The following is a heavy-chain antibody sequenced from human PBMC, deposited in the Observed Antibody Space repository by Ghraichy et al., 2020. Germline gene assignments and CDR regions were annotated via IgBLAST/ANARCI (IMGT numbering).Heavy chain of an antibody. J-gene: IGHJ6*02. CDR2: INGNSTTI. CDR1: GHSFSSQT. Sequence: GGSLRLSCEASGHSFSSQTLNLVRQAPGKGLEWISHINGNSTTIHYADSVKGRFTISRDNAKKSLYLQMNNLRADDTAVYFCAREAEFQLWLANYGMDVWGQGTAVTVSS. CDR3: AREAEFQLWLANYGMDV. V-gene: IGHV3-48*01. D-gene: IGHD2-21*01.